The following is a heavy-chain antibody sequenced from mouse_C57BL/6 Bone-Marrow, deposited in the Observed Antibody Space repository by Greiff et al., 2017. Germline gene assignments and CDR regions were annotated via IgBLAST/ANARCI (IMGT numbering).Heavy chain of an antibody. CDR2: INPNNGGT. Sequence: VQLQQSGPELVKPGASVKLSCKASGYTFTDYYMNWVKQSHGKSLEWIGDINPNNGGTSYNQKFKGKATLTVDKSSSTAYMVLRSLTSEYCAVYYCGREETLWGQGTTLTVSS. CDR1: GYTFTDYY. J-gene: IGHJ2*01. CDR3: GREETL. V-gene: IGHV1-26*01.